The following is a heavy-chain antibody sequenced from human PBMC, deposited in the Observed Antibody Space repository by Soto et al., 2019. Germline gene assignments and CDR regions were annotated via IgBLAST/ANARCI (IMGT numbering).Heavy chain of an antibody. D-gene: IGHD1-26*01. V-gene: IGHV3-33*01. CDR2: IWYRGRDI. CDR3: ARDPGGHSGNFIFDN. CDR1: GFTFSDYV. Sequence: TGGSLRLSCAASGFTFSDYVMHWVRQAPGKGLEWVAVIWYRGRDIFYADSVKGRFTISRDNSKNTLYLQLNSLRAEDTAVYYCARDPGGHSGNFIFDNWGQGTLVTVSS. J-gene: IGHJ4*02.